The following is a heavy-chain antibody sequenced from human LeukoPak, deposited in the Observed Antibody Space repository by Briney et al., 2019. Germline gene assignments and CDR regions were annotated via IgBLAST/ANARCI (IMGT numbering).Heavy chain of an antibody. CDR2: IYYSGST. Sequence: SETLSLTCTVSGGSISSFYWSWIRQFPGKGLEWIGYIYYSGSTKYNPSLKSRVTISVDTSKNQFSLILRSVTAADTAVYYCARAPHFFDTSGSRYYFDYWGQGALVTVSS. D-gene: IGHD3-22*01. V-gene: IGHV4-59*12. CDR1: GGSISSFY. J-gene: IGHJ4*02. CDR3: ARAPHFFDTSGSRYYFDY.